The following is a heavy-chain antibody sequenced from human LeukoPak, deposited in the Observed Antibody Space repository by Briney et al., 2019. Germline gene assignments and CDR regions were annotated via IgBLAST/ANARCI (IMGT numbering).Heavy chain of an antibody. CDR1: GGSFSGYY. D-gene: IGHD3-22*01. Sequence: SETLSLTCAVYGGSFSGYYWSWIRQPPGKGLEWIGEINHSGSTNYNPSLKSRVTISVDTSKNQFSLKLSSVTAADTAVYYCAGGYYDSSGYYYHGIDYWGQGTLVTVSS. CDR2: INHSGST. V-gene: IGHV4-34*01. J-gene: IGHJ4*02. CDR3: AGGYYDSSGYYYHGIDY.